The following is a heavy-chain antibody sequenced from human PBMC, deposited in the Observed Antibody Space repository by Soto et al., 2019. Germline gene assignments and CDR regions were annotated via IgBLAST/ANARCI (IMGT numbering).Heavy chain of an antibody. CDR3: ASLPDGPYYDFWSGSQNWFDP. J-gene: IGHJ5*02. Sequence: ASVKVSCKASGGTFSSYAISWVRQAPGQGLEWMGGIIPIFGTANYAQKFQGRVTITADESTSTAYMELSSLRSEDTAVYYCASLPDGPYYDFWSGSQNWFDPWGQGTLVTVSS. D-gene: IGHD3-3*01. V-gene: IGHV1-69*13. CDR1: GGTFSSYA. CDR2: IIPIFGTA.